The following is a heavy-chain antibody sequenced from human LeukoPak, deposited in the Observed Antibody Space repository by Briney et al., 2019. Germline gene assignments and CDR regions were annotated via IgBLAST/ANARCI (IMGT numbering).Heavy chain of an antibody. CDR2: IRYDGSNK. CDR1: GFTFSSYG. D-gene: IGHD2-21*01. J-gene: IGHJ6*03. CDR3: AKSSVPYCGGDCYSYYYYYMDV. V-gene: IGHV3-30*02. Sequence: GGSLRLSCAASGFTFSSYGMHWVRQAPGKGLEWVAFIRYDGSNKYYADSVKGRFTISRDNSKNTVYLQMNSLRAEDTAVYYCAKSSVPYCGGDCYSYYYYYMDVWGKGTTVTVSS.